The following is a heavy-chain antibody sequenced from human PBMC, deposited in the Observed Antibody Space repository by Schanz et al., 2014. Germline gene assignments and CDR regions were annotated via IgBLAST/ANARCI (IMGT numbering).Heavy chain of an antibody. Sequence: QVQLVESGGGLVKPGGSLRLSCAASGFIFNDYYMNWIRQAPGKGLEWLSYISRDGTTSYYADSVKGRFTISRDNSKNTVFLQMNSLRSEDTAVYYCAKELRPGTERPRGNFDYWGQGTLVTVSS. CDR2: ISRDGTTS. CDR1: GFIFNDYY. V-gene: IGHV3-11*01. D-gene: IGHD1-7*01. J-gene: IGHJ4*02. CDR3: AKELRPGTERPRGNFDY.